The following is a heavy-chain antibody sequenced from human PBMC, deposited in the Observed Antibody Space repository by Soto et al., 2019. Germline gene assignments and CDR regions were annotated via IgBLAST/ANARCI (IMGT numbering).Heavy chain of an antibody. D-gene: IGHD3-22*01. CDR1: GGTFSSYA. CDR2: IIPMFGRA. V-gene: IGHV1-69*13. J-gene: IGHJ4*02. CDR3: ARQFHYDSSGYYYAY. Sequence: SVKVSCKASGGTFSSYAISWVRQAPGQGLEWMGGIIPMFGRANYARKFQGRLSITAEEPTSTLYMQLRRLRSEDTAVYYCARQFHYDSSGYYYAYWGQGTMVTVSS.